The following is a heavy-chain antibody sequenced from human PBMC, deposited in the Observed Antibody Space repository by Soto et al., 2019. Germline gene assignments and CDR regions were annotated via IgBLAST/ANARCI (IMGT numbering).Heavy chain of an antibody. Sequence: QVQLQESGPGLVKPSETLSLTCTVSGGSISTYYWSWIRQPPGKGLERIGHIYYSGSTNYNPSLKSRVTISVVPSKNQFSVKLSYVTAADTAVYYCARKYCSGGSCYENCFDPWGQGTLVTVSS. CDR3: ARKYCSGGSCYENCFDP. CDR2: IYYSGST. D-gene: IGHD2-15*01. CDR1: GGSISTYY. V-gene: IGHV4-59*08. J-gene: IGHJ5*02.